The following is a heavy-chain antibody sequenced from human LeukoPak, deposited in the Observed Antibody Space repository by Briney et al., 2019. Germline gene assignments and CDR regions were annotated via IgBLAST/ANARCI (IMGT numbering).Heavy chain of an antibody. Sequence: GASVKVSCKASGGTFSSYAISWVRQAPGQGLEWMGGIIPIFGTANYAQKFQGRVTITTDESTSTAYMELSSLRSEDTAVYYCARFGGYSYGLYYYYYMDVWGKGTTVTVSS. CDR3: ARFGGYSYGLYYYYYMDV. D-gene: IGHD5-18*01. V-gene: IGHV1-69*05. CDR1: GGTFSSYA. CDR2: IIPIFGTA. J-gene: IGHJ6*03.